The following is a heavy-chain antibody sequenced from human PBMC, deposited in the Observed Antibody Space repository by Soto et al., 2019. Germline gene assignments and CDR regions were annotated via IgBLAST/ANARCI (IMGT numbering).Heavy chain of an antibody. V-gene: IGHV3-21*01. D-gene: IGHD5-12*01. CDR2: ISSSSSYI. J-gene: IGHJ4*02. Sequence: GGSLRLSCAASGFTFSSYSMNWVRQAPGKGLEWVSSISSSSSYIYYADSVKGRFTISRDNAKNSLYLQMNSLRAEDTAVYYCARVGLQLGIDYWGQGTLVTVSS. CDR3: ARVGLQLGIDY. CDR1: GFTFSSYS.